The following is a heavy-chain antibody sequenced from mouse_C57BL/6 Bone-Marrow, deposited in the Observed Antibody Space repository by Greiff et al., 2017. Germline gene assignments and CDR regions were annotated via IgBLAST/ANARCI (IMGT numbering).Heavy chain of an antibody. Sequence: VQLQQSGAELVRPGASVKMSCKASGYTFTSYTMHWVKQRPGQGLEWIGYINPSSGYTKYNQKFKDKATLTADKSSSTAYMQLSSLTSEDSAVYYGARKGSYYYAMDYWGQGTSVTVSS. D-gene: IGHD2-12*01. CDR3: ARKGSYYYAMDY. J-gene: IGHJ4*01. CDR2: INPSSGYT. CDR1: GYTFTSYT. V-gene: IGHV1-4*01.